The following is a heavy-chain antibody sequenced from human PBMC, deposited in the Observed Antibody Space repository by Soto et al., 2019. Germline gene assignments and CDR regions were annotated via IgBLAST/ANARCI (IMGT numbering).Heavy chain of an antibody. Sequence: VQLVESGGGVVQPGRSLRLLCEASGFTFGRYGMHWVRQAPGMGLEWVAVISWDGLAQYYGDSVRGRFTISRDNSQSILYLQMKSLRSEDTAIYYCAKETIQVGGPNYFDYWGQGVLVTVSS. CDR3: AKETIQVGGPNYFDY. V-gene: IGHV3-30*18. CDR2: ISWDGLAQ. CDR1: GFTFGRYG. D-gene: IGHD1-1*01. J-gene: IGHJ4*02.